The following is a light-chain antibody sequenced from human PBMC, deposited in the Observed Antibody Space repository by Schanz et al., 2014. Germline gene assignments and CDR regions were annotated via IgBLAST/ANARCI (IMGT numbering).Light chain of an antibody. CDR1: QSISNW. V-gene: IGKV1-5*01. CDR3: QQYNNFWG. J-gene: IGKJ1*01. CDR2: DAS. Sequence: DIQMTQSPSTLSASVGDRVTITCRASQSISNWLAWYQQKLGKAPKVLIYDASILESGVPSRFSGSGSGTEFTLTISSLQPDDFATYYCQQYNNFWGFGQGTKVEIE.